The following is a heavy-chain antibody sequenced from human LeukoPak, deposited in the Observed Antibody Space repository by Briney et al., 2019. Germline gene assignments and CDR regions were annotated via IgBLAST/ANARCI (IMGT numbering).Heavy chain of an antibody. CDR3: ARDFIPKILGSGSYYKTFPLGWFDP. D-gene: IGHD3-10*01. CDR2: IIPIFGTA. CDR1: GGTFSSYA. Sequence: TVKVSCKASGGTFSSYAISWVRQAPGQGLEWVGGIIPIFGTANYAQKFQGRVTITADESTSTAYMELSSLRSEDTAVYYCARDFIPKILGSGSYYKTFPLGWFDPWGQGTLVTVSS. J-gene: IGHJ5*02. V-gene: IGHV1-69*01.